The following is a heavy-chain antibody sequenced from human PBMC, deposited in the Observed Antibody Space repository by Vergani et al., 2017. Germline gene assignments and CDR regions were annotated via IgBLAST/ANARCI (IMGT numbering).Heavy chain of an antibody. V-gene: IGHV3-9*01. D-gene: IGHD3-10*01. J-gene: IGHJ4*02. CDR3: ARRGSGNTYYFDY. Sequence: EVQLMESGGGLVQPGKSLRLSCAASGFAFGGYAMHWVRQPPGKGLEWVAGISWKSDSIGYADSVKGRFTISRDNAKNSLYLQMTSLRAEDTAFYYCARRGSGNTYYFDYWGQGALVTVSS. CDR2: ISWKSDSI. CDR1: GFAFGGYA.